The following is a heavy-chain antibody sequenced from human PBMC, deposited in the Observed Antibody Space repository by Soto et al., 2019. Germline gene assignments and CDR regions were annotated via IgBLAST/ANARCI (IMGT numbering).Heavy chain of an antibody. CDR3: ARDHRDYDILTGYPRTSWFDP. V-gene: IGHV1-18*04. D-gene: IGHD3-9*01. CDR2: ISAYNGNT. J-gene: IGHJ5*02. Sequence: ASVKVSCKASGYTFTSYGISWVRQAPGQGLEWMGWISAYNGNTNYAQKLQGRVTMTTDTSTSTAYMELRSLRSDDTAVYYCARDHRDYDILTGYPRTSWFDPWGQGTPVTVSS. CDR1: GYTFTSYG.